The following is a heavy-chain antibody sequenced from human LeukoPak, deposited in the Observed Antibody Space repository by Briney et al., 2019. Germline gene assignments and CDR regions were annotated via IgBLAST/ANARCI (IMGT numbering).Heavy chain of an antibody. CDR1: GFTFSSYS. D-gene: IGHD1-26*01. J-gene: IGHJ4*02. CDR3: TRDMQGSRLYLVGSQND. Sequence: GGSLRLSCAASGFTFSSYSMNWVRQAPGKGLEWVSSISSSSSYIYYADSVKGRFTISRDNAMNTLYLQMNSLRAEDSGLYYCTRDMQGSRLYLVGSQNDWGQGTLVTVSS. V-gene: IGHV3-21*01. CDR2: ISSSSSYI.